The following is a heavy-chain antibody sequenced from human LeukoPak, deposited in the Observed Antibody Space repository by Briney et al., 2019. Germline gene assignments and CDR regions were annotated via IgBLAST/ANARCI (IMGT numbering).Heavy chain of an antibody. CDR2: SSACNGNT. D-gene: IGHD3-16*02. CDR1: GYTFTSYG. Sequence: ASVKVSCKASGYTFTSYGISWVRQAPGQGLEWMGWSSACNGNTNYAQKLQGRVTMTTDTSTSTAYMELRSLRSEDTAVYYCASGPVITFGGVIGNAEYFQHWGQGTLVTVSS. V-gene: IGHV1-18*01. J-gene: IGHJ1*01. CDR3: ASGPVITFGGVIGNAEYFQH.